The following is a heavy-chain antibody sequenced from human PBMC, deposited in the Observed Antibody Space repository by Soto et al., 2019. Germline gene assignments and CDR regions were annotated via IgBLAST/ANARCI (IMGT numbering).Heavy chain of an antibody. CDR2: ISAYTGNT. CDR3: ARRWTTGEIDY. V-gene: IGHV1-18*01. J-gene: IGHJ4*02. CDR1: GYIFNSLG. D-gene: IGHD4-17*01. Sequence: GASVKVSCKASGYIFNSLGISWVRQAPGQGLEWMGWISAYTGNTKYAQNFQGRVTMTTGTSTSTAYMELRSLRSDDTAVYYCARRWTTGEIDYWGQGTLVTVSS.